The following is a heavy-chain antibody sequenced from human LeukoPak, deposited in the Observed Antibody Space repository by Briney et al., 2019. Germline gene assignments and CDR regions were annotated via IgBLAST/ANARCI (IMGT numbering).Heavy chain of an antibody. CDR3: ARDRHIAGAGYYFDY. V-gene: IGHV3-30-3*01. Sequence: GGSLRLSCAASGFTFSRYAMHWVRQAPGKGLEWVAVISYDGTNKYYADSVKGRFTISRDDSKNTLYLQMNSLRVEDTAVYYCARDRHIAGAGYYFDYWGQGTLVTVSS. D-gene: IGHD6-19*01. CDR1: GFTFSRYA. CDR2: ISYDGTNK. J-gene: IGHJ4*02.